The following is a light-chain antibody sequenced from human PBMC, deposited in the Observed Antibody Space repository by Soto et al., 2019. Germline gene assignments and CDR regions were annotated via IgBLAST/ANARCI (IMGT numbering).Light chain of an antibody. CDR1: NSDVGLYNY. CDR2: EVS. CDR3: SSYTGSTTLI. J-gene: IGLJ2*01. V-gene: IGLV2-14*01. Sequence: QSALTQPASVSGSPGQSITISCTGTNSDVGLYNYVSWYQQHPGKAPKLIIYEVSDRPSGISHRFSGSKFGNTASLTISGLQAEDEADYYCSSYTGSTTLIFGGGTQLTVL.